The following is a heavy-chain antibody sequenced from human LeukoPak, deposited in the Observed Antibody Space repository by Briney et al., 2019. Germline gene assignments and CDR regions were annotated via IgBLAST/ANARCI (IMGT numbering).Heavy chain of an antibody. J-gene: IGHJ3*02. CDR1: GFTFSSYG. CDR3: AKEPDDRDAFDI. D-gene: IGHD3-22*01. CDR2: ISWNSGSI. Sequence: SGGSLRLSCAASGFTFSSYGMSWVRQAPGKGLEWVSGISWNSGSIGYADSVKGRFTISRDNAKNPLYLQMNSLRAEDTALYYCAKEPDDRDAFDIWGQGTMVTVSS. V-gene: IGHV3-9*01.